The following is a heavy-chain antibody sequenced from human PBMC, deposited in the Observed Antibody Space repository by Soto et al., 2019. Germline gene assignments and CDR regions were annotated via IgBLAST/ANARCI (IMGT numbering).Heavy chain of an antibody. CDR3: ARDRSGYSYRGGYYYYYGMDV. CDR1: GGSISSYY. D-gene: IGHD5-18*01. Sequence: PSETLSLTCTVSGGSISSYYWSWIRQPPGKGLEWIGYIYYSGSTNYNPSLKSRVTISVDTSKNQFSLKLSSVTAADTAVYYCARDRSGYSYRGGYYYYYGMDVWGQGTTVTVSS. CDR2: IYYSGST. V-gene: IGHV4-59*13. J-gene: IGHJ6*02.